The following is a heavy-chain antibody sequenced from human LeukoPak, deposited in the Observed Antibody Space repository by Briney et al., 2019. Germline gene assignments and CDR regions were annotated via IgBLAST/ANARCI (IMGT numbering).Heavy chain of an antibody. V-gene: IGHV3-21*01. D-gene: IGHD3-16*01. J-gene: IGHJ5*02. CDR3: ARDYELLPHNWFDP. CDR2: ISSSSSYI. Sequence: GGSLRLSCAASGFTFSSYSMNWVRQAPGKGPEWVSSISSSSSYIYYADSVKGRFTISRDNAKNSLYLQMNSLRAEDTAVYYCARDYELLPHNWFDPWGQGTLVTVSS. CDR1: GFTFSSYS.